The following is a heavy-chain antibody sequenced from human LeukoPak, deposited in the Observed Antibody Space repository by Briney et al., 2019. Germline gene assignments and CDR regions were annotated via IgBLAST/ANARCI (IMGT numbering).Heavy chain of an antibody. CDR2: INPSGGST. J-gene: IGHJ6*03. V-gene: IGHV1-46*01. CDR1: GYTFTSYY. D-gene: IGHD3-10*01. CDR3: ARNYYGSGTHYYYYYMDV. Sequence: ASVKVSCKASGYTFTSYYMHWVRQAPGQGLEWMGIINPSGGSTSYAQKFQGRVTMTRDMSTSTVYMELSSLRSEDTAVYYCARNYYGSGTHYYYYYMDVWGKGTTVTVSS.